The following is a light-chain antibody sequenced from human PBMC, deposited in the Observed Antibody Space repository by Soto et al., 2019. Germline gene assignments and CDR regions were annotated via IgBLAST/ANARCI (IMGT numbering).Light chain of an antibody. Sequence: ALAHPDTVSGSPGQSITISCTGTSSDVGGYNYVSWYQQHPGKAPKLMIYEVSNRPSGVSNRFSGSKSGNTASLTISGLQAEDEADYYCSSYTSSSTRVFGTGTMVTVL. V-gene: IGLV2-14*01. J-gene: IGLJ1*01. CDR1: SSDVGGYNY. CDR3: SSYTSSSTRV. CDR2: EVS.